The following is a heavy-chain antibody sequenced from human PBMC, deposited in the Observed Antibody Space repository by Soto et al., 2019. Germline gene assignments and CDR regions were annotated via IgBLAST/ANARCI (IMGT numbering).Heavy chain of an antibody. V-gene: IGHV3-15*01. CDR1: GVSVPNAW. Sequence: SLRLSCAAYGVSVPNAWLGLFRETPGKRLEWVGRSKPKTDRGDTIQYAASVKGRFIISRDDSKDILYLEINSLKTDDTGVYYCSPAGQWYFSTASYFEHWGHGTPVTVSS. J-gene: IGHJ4*01. D-gene: IGHD2-15*01. CDR3: SPAGQWYFSTASYFEH. CDR2: SKPKTDRGDTI.